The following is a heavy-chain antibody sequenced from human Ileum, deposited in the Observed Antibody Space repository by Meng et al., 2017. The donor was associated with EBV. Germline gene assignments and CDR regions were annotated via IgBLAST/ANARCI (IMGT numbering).Heavy chain of an antibody. CDR3: ARGGWSLDY. Sequence: QGQLQDAGPGLVKPSETLSLTCTVSGGSISSYYWSWIRQPPGKGLEWIGYIYYSGSTNYNPSLKSRVTISVDTSKNQFSLNLSSVTAADTAVYYCARGGWSLDYWGQGTLVTVSS. CDR2: IYYSGST. D-gene: IGHD2-15*01. CDR1: GGSISSYY. V-gene: IGHV4-59*08. J-gene: IGHJ4*02.